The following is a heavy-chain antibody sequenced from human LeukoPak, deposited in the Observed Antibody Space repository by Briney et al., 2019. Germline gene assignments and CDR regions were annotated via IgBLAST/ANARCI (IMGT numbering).Heavy chain of an antibody. V-gene: IGHV4-4*07. Sequence: SETLSLTCTVSGGSISSFYWSWIRQPAGKGLEWIGRIYTSGSTNYNPSLKSRVTMSVDTSKDQFSLKLSSVTAADTAVYYCARSRIVVVPAAIWPDAFDIWGQGTMVTISS. CDR1: GGSISSFY. J-gene: IGHJ3*02. D-gene: IGHD2-2*01. CDR3: ARSRIVVVPAAIWPDAFDI. CDR2: IYTSGST.